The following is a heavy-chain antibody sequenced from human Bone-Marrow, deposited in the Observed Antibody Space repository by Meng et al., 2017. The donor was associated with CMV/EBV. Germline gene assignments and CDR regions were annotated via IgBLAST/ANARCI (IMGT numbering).Heavy chain of an antibody. D-gene: IGHD3-9*01. J-gene: IGHJ6*02. CDR1: GGSISSSSYY. V-gene: IGHV4-39*07. CDR2: IYYSGST. CDR3: ARYLISLITIFSHGSNGMDV. Sequence: SETLSLTCTVSGGSISSSSYYWGWIRQPPGKGLEWIGSIYYSGSTYYNPSLKSRVTISVDTSKNQFSLKLSSVTAADTAVYYCARYLISLITIFSHGSNGMDVWGQGTTVTVSS.